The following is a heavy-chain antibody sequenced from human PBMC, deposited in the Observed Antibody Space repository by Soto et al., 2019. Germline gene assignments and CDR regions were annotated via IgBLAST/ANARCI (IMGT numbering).Heavy chain of an antibody. CDR2: IYPDNSDT. D-gene: IGHD2-2*01. J-gene: IGHJ3*02. CDR1: GYSFTKYW. V-gene: IGHV5-51*01. CDR3: ARQREDCSSSTCYNPFDI. Sequence: GESLKISCKGSGYSFTKYWIGWVRQMPGKGLEWMWIIYPDNSDTRYSPSFQGQVTISADKSISTAHLQWSSLKASDTAMYYCARQREDCSSSTCYNPFDIWGQGTMVTVSS.